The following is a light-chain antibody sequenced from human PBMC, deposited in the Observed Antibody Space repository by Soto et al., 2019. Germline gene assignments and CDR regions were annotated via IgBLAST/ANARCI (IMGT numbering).Light chain of an antibody. CDR2: STN. J-gene: IGLJ3*02. CDR3: VLYMGSGISV. V-gene: IGLV8-61*01. Sequence: QAVVTQEPSFSVSPGGTVTLTCGLSSGSVSTSYYPSWYQQTPGQAPRALIYSTNTRSSGVPDRFSGSLLGNKAALTITGAQADDESDYYCVLYMGSGISVFGGGTKLTV. CDR1: SGSVSTSYY.